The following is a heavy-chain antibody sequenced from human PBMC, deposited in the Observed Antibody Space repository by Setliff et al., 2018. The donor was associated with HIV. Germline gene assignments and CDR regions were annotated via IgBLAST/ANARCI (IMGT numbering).Heavy chain of an antibody. CDR2: IHFSGTT. V-gene: IGHV4-59*08. D-gene: IGHD4-17*01. Sequence: PSETLSLTCSVSGGSIDSYYWSWIRQPPGKGLEWIGNIHFSGTTNYNPSPKSRVTMSADTSKNQFSLELRSVTATDTAVYYCARQNRGGRTVMTRGAFDNWGQGTLVTVSS. CDR3: ARQNRGGRTVMTRGAFDN. J-gene: IGHJ4*02. CDR1: GGSIDSYY.